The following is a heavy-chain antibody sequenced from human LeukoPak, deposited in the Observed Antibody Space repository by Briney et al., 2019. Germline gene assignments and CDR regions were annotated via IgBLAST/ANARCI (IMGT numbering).Heavy chain of an antibody. CDR1: GGSISSSSYY. CDR3: ARPRGYSGYDSSYGMDV. Sequence: SETLSLTCTVSGGSISSSSYYWGWIRQPPGKGLEWIGSIYYSGSTYYNPSLKSRVTISVDTSKNQFSLKLSSVTAADTAVYYCARPRGYSGYDSSYGMDVWGQGTLVTVSS. D-gene: IGHD5-12*01. CDR2: IYYSGST. V-gene: IGHV4-39*01. J-gene: IGHJ6*02.